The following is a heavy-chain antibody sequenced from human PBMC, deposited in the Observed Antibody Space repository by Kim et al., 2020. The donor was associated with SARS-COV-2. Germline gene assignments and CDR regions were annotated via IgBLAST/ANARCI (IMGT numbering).Heavy chain of an antibody. CDR1: GFTFSSYA. CDR3: AKGLTYYYGSGSHN. J-gene: IGHJ4*02. Sequence: GGSLRLSCAASGFTFSSYAMSWVRQAPGKGLEWVSAISGSGGSTYYADSVKGRFTISRDNSKNTLYLQMNSLRAEDTAVYYCAKGLTYYYGSGSHNWGQGTLVTVSS. D-gene: IGHD3-10*01. CDR2: ISGSGGST. V-gene: IGHV3-23*01.